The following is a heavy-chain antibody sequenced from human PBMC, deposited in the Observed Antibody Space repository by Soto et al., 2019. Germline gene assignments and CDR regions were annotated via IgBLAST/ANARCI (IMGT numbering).Heavy chain of an antibody. J-gene: IGHJ4*02. V-gene: IGHV3-7*03. CDR3: AGEGGGNYYDSSGQFDY. Sequence: EVQLVESGGGLVQPGGSLRLSCAASGFTFSSYWMSWVRQAPGKGLEWVANIKQDGSEKYYVDSVKGRFTISRDNAKNSLCLQMNSPRAEDTAVYYWAGEGGGNYYDSSGQFDYWGQGTLVTVSS. CDR1: GFTFSSYW. CDR2: IKQDGSEK. D-gene: IGHD3-22*01.